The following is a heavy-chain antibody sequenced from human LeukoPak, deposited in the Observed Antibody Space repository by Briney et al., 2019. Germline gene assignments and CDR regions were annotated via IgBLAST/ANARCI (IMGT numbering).Heavy chain of an antibody. CDR1: GGSISNSSYQ. CDR2: IYYTGST. V-gene: IGHV4-39*01. CDR3: ARYLRLQFKYAFGI. Sequence: SETLSLTCTVSGGSISNSSYQWSWIRQPPGKGLEWIGSIYYTGSTYYNPSLKSRVTISLDTSKNQFSLKLSSVTAADTAVYYCARYLRLQFKYAFGIWGQGTMVTVFS. J-gene: IGHJ3*02. D-gene: IGHD5-24*01.